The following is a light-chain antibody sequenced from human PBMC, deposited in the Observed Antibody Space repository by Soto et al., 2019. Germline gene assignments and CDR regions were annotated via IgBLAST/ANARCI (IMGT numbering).Light chain of an antibody. J-gene: IGKJ3*01. CDR2: GAS. V-gene: IGKV3-15*01. CDR1: QSVSSN. Sequence: EIVMTQSPATLSVSPGERAALSCRASQSVSSNFAWYQQKPGQAPRLLIYGASTRATGIPARFSGSGSGTEFTLTISSLQPEDFATYYCQQLNSYPLTFGPGTKVDIK. CDR3: QQLNSYPLT.